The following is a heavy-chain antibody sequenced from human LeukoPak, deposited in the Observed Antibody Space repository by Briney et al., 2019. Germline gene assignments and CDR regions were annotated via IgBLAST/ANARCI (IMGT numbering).Heavy chain of an antibody. CDR3: ARRQVATTDFDY. CDR2: IYYSGNT. D-gene: IGHD5-12*01. J-gene: IGHJ4*02. CDR1: GGSISSYH. V-gene: IGHV4-39*01. Sequence: SETLSLTCTVSGGSISSYHWGWVRQPPGKGLEWIGSIYYSGNTYYNPSLKSRVTISVDTSKNQFSLKVTSVTAADTAVYYCARRQVATTDFDYWGQGTLVTVSS.